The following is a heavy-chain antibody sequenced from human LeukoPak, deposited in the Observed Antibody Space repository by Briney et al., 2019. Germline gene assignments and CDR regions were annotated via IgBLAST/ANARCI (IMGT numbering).Heavy chain of an antibody. CDR3: AKDRGWSTGYSGSYLTV. CDR2: ISGSGGST. D-gene: IGHD1-26*01. Sequence: GGSLRLSCAASGFTFSRYAMSWVRQAPGKGLEWVSAISGSGGSTYYADSVKGRFTISRDNSKNTLYLQMNSLRAEDTAVYYCAKDRGWSTGYSGSYLTVWGQGTLVTVSS. CDR1: GFTFSRYA. V-gene: IGHV3-23*01. J-gene: IGHJ4*02.